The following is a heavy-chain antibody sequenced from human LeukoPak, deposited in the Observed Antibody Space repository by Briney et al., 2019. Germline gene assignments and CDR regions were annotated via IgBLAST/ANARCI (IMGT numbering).Heavy chain of an antibody. Sequence: GGSLRLSCAASGFTFSSYEMNWVRQAPGKGLEWVSSISTSSSYIYYADSVKGRFTISRDNAKNSLYLQMNSLRAEDTVVYYCARGPTNLVTAASGWFDPWGQGTLVTVSS. CDR3: ARGPTNLVTAASGWFDP. CDR2: ISTSSSYI. CDR1: GFTFSSYE. V-gene: IGHV3-21*01. D-gene: IGHD2-15*01. J-gene: IGHJ5*02.